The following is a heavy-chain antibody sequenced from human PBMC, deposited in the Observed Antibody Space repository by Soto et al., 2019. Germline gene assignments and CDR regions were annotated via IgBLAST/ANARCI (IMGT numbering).Heavy chain of an antibody. V-gene: IGHV3-23*01. J-gene: IGHJ5*02. CDR3: ARDAGAGAGTWFDP. D-gene: IGHD6-13*01. Sequence: GGSLRLSCAASGFTFNIYTMSWVRQAPGKGLEWVSLISGSGGTTYYADSVKGRFTISRDNSKNTLFLQMNSLRAEDTAIYYCARDAGAGAGTWFDPWGQGSLVTVSS. CDR2: ISGSGGTT. CDR1: GFTFNIYT.